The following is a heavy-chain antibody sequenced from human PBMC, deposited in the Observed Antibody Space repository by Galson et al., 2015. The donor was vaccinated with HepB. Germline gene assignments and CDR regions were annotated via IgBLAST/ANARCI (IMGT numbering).Heavy chain of an antibody. D-gene: IGHD2-2*01. J-gene: IGHJ3*02. Sequence: SLRLSCAASGFTFSSYSMNWVRQAPGKGLEWVSYISSSSSTIYYADSVKGRFTISRDNAKNSLYLQMNSLRDEDTAVYYCARDTVVPAAIAVDAFDIWGQGTMVTVSS. CDR2: ISSSSSTI. CDR1: GFTFSSYS. CDR3: ARDTVVPAAIAVDAFDI. V-gene: IGHV3-48*02.